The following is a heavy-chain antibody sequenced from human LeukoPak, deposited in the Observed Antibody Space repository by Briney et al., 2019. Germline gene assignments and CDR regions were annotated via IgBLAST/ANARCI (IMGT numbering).Heavy chain of an antibody. J-gene: IGHJ4*02. CDR3: FSANRWGGFDY. CDR1: GFTFDDYA. CDR2: TNWNSNAI. V-gene: IGHV3-9*01. Sequence: GGSLRLSCTASGFTFDDYAMHWVRQAPGKGLQWVSSTNWNSNAIGYADSVKGRFTISRDNAKNSLYMQLNSLRPEDTALYYCFSANRWGGFDYWGQGTLVTVSS. D-gene: IGHD3-16*01.